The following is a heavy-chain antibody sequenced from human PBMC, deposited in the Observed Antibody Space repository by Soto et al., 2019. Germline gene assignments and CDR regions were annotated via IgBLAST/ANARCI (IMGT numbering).Heavy chain of an antibody. D-gene: IGHD3-9*01. V-gene: IGHV1-8*01. CDR3: ARGFFFYDILTGYLYYFDY. J-gene: IGHJ4*02. CDR1: GYTFTSYD. Sequence: GASVKVSCKASGYTFTSYDINWVRQATGQGLEWMGWMNPNSGNTGYAQKFQGRVTMTRNTSISTAYMELSSLRSEDTAVYYCARGFFFYDILTGYLYYFDYWGQGTLVTVSS. CDR2: MNPNSGNT.